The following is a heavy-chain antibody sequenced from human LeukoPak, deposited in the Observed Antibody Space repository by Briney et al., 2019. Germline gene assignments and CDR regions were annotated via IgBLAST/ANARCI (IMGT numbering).Heavy chain of an antibody. Sequence: PGGSLRLSCAASGFTFSSYAMHWVRQAPGKGLEWVAVVWYDGSKTYSADSVKGRITISRDDSKNTLYLQMNSLRAGDTAVYYCARGVDYYDSSGTIDYWGQGTLVTVSS. D-gene: IGHD3-22*01. J-gene: IGHJ4*02. CDR2: VWYDGSKT. CDR1: GFTFSSYA. V-gene: IGHV3-33*01. CDR3: ARGVDYYDSSGTIDY.